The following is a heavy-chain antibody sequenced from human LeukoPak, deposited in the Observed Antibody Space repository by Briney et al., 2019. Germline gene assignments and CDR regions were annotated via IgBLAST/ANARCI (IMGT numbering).Heavy chain of an antibody. Sequence: SETLSLTCTVSGGSISSRNYYWGWIRQPPGKGLEWIGSIYYSGSTYYNPSLKSRVTISVDTSKNQFSLKLSSVTAADTAVYYCAREYYAHDYWGQGTLVTVSS. V-gene: IGHV4-39*07. CDR2: IYYSGST. CDR3: AREYYAHDY. J-gene: IGHJ4*02. CDR1: GGSISSRNYY. D-gene: IGHD2-2*01.